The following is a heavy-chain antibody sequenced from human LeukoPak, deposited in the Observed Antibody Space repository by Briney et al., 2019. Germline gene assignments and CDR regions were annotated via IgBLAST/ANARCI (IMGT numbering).Heavy chain of an antibody. CDR3: ARARPSSSWYTRNRANWFDP. Sequence: ASVKVSCKASGYTFTSYGINWVRQATGQGLEWMGWMNPNSGNTGYAQKFQGRVTITRNTSISTAYMELSSLRSEDTAVYYCARARPSSSWYTRNRANWFDPWGQGTLVTVSS. CDR2: MNPNSGNT. D-gene: IGHD6-13*01. CDR1: GYTFTSYG. V-gene: IGHV1-8*03. J-gene: IGHJ5*02.